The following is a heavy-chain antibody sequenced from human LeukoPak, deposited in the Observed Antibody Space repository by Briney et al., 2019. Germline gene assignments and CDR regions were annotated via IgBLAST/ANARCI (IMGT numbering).Heavy chain of an antibody. J-gene: IGHJ4*02. Sequence: SGPALVRPTQTLTLTCTFSGFSLSTSGMRVSWIRQPPGKAREWLARIDWDDDKFYSTSLKTRLTISKDTSKNQVVLTMTNMDPVDTATYYCARTECGSGYDYWGQGTLVTVSS. CDR2: IDWDDDK. CDR3: ARTECGSGYDY. V-gene: IGHV2-70*04. D-gene: IGHD3-10*01. CDR1: GFSLSTSGMR.